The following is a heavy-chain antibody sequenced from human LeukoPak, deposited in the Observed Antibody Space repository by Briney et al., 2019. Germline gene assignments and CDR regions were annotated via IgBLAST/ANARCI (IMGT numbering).Heavy chain of an antibody. J-gene: IGHJ2*01. D-gene: IGHD2-21*02. Sequence: PGGSLRLSCAASGFTFSTYSMNWVRQAPGKGLEWVSYISSSTSTIYYADSVKGRFTISRDNAKNSLYLQMNSLRDEDMALYYCAKGSGTDINWYFDLWGRGTLVTVSS. CDR1: GFTFSTYS. CDR2: ISSSTSTI. CDR3: AKGSGTDINWYFDL. V-gene: IGHV3-48*02.